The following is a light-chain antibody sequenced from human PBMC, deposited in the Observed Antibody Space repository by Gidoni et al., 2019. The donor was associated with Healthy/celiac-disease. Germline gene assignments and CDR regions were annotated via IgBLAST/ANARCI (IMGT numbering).Light chain of an antibody. CDR2: GAS. V-gene: IGKV3-15*01. CDR3: QQYNNWPRT. Sequence: EIVMTQSPATLSVSQGERAPPSCRASQSVSSKLAWYQQTPGQAPRRLIYGASTRATGIPARFSGSGSGTEFTLTISSLQSEDFAFYYCQQYNNWPRTFGQGTKVEIK. CDR1: QSVSSK. J-gene: IGKJ1*01.